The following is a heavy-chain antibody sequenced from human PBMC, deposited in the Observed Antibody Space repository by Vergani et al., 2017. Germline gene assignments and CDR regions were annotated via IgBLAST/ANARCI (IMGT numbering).Heavy chain of an antibody. CDR2: IIPFFGTA. CDR3: ARDHAMVTGYYYFMDV. J-gene: IGHJ6*03. D-gene: IGHD5-18*01. V-gene: IGHV1-69*01. CDR1: GGTFSSYA. Sequence: QVQLVQSGAEVMKPGSSVTLSCKASGGTFSSYAISWVRQAPGQGLEWMGGIIPFFGTANYAQEFQGRVTITADESTSTAYMELSSLRSEDTAVYYCARDHAMVTGYYYFMDVWGKGTTVTVSS.